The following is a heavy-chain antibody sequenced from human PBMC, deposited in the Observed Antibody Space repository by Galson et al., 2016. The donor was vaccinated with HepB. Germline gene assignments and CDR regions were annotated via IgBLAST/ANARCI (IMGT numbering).Heavy chain of an antibody. D-gene: IGHD1/OR15-1a*01. CDR1: GYTFTSHY. Sequence: SVKVSCKASGYTFTSHYIHWVRQAPGRGLEWVGIINPSGGSTSYAPKFQGRLTLTRDTSTSTAYMELSSLTSEDTAVYYCARGAGNMAYPYGMDVWGQGTTVTVSS. CDR2: INPSGGST. CDR3: ARGAGNMAYPYGMDV. V-gene: IGHV1-46*01. J-gene: IGHJ6*02.